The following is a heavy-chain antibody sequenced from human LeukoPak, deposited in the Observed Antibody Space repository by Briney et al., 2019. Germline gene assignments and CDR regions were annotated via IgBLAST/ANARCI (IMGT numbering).Heavy chain of an antibody. D-gene: IGHD3-9*01. CDR2: INPSGGST. V-gene: IGHV1-46*01. CDR1: GYTFTSNY. CDR3: ARDSKGGLYFDWLLDYFDF. J-gene: IGHJ4*02. Sequence: ASVKVSCKASGYTFTSNYMHWVRQAPGQGLEWMGIINPSGGSTSYAQKFQGRVTMTRDKSTSTVYMELSSLRSEDTAVYYCARDSKGGLYFDWLLDYFDFWGQGTRVTVSS.